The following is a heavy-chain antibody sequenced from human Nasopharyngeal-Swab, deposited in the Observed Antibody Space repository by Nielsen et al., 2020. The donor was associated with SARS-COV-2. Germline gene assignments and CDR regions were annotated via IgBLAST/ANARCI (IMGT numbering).Heavy chain of an antibody. D-gene: IGHD1-26*01. CDR1: GFSVSDNY. CDR3: ARGRGGSDCFLDL. CDR2: TFSGLTT. Sequence: GESLKISCAASGFSVSDNYIHWVRQAPGKGPQWVSFTFSGLTTYYSDSVKGRFTISRHNSENTLYLQMNSLRPEDTAIYYCARGRGGSDCFLDLWGRGTLVTVSS. V-gene: IGHV3-53*04. J-gene: IGHJ2*01.